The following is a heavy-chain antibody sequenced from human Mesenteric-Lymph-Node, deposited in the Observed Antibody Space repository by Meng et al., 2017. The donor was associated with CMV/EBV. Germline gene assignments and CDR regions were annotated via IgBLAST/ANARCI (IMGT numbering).Heavy chain of an antibody. CDR1: GASSTACY. V-gene: IGHV4-34*01. Sequence: AVDGASSTACYWGCSRQPAGEGQEWVGYINPSASTNSKPSLKSRFTISVDTSKNQFSLKLSSVTAADTAVYYCARGVWCRAHWYFDLWGRGTLVTVSS. D-gene: IGHD4/OR15-4a*01. CDR3: ARGVWCRAHWYFDL. J-gene: IGHJ2*01. CDR2: INPSAST.